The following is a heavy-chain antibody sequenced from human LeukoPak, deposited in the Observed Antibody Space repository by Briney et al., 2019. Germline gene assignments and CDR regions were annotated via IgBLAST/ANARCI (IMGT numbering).Heavy chain of an antibody. CDR1: GFTFTSSA. V-gene: IGHV1-58*01. CDR2: IVVGSGNT. J-gene: IGHJ4*02. D-gene: IGHD3-3*01. Sequence: SVKVSCKASGFTFTSSAVQWVRQARGQRFEWIGWIVVGSGNTNYAQKFQERVTITRDMSTSTAYMELSSLRSEDTAVYYCAAGAYYDFWSGYSSDYWGQGTLVTVSS. CDR3: AAGAYYDFWSGYSSDY.